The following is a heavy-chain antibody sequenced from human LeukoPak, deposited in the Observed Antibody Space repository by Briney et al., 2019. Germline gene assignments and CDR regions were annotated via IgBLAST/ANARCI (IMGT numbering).Heavy chain of an antibody. D-gene: IGHD1-26*01. CDR3: ARDPYSGSYGDSYYYYMDV. V-gene: IGHV3-21*01. CDR2: ITSTGTDT. CDR1: GFAFSGYN. Sequence: GGSLRLSCAAYGFAFSGYNMNWVRQAPGKGLEWVSSITSTGTDTFYADSVKGRFTISRDNAKNSLYLQMNSLRAEDTAIYYCARDPYSGSYGDSYYYYMDVWGKGTTVTISS. J-gene: IGHJ6*03.